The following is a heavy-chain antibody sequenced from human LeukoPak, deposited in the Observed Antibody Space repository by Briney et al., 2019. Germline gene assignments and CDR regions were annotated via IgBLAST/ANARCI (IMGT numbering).Heavy chain of an antibody. CDR2: ISAYNGNT. CDR3: ARVGDSGYSSGWTIDY. D-gene: IGHD6-19*01. CDR1: GYTFTDYA. V-gene: IGHV1-18*01. Sequence: GASVKVSCKASGYTFTDYAMNWVRQAPGQGLEWMGWISAYNGNTNYAQKLQGRVTMTTDTSTSTAYMELRSLRSDDTAVYYCARVGDSGYSSGWTIDYWGQGTLVTVSS. J-gene: IGHJ4*02.